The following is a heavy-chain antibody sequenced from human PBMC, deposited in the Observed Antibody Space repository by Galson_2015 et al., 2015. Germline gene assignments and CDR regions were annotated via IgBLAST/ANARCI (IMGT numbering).Heavy chain of an antibody. D-gene: IGHD6-13*01. CDR3: AREDFIAAAGTGFDY. Sequence: SLRLSCAASGFTFSSYWMHWVCQAPGKGLVWVSRINSDGSSTSYADSVKGRFTISRDNAKNTLYLQMNGLRAEDTAVYYCAREDFIAAAGTGFDYWGQGTLVTVSS. J-gene: IGHJ4*02. CDR1: GFTFSSYW. CDR2: INSDGSST. V-gene: IGHV3-74*01.